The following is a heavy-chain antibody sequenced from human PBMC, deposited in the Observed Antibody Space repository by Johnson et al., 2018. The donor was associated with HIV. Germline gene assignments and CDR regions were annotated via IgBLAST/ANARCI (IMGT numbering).Heavy chain of an antibody. J-gene: IGHJ3*02. D-gene: IGHD3-22*01. V-gene: IGHV3-30*19. Sequence: QVQLVESGGGVVQPGRSLRLSCAASGFTFSSYGMHWVRQAPGKGLEWVAVIWYGGSNKYYADSVKGRCTISRDNSKSTLSLQMNSLRAEDTALYYCARDGYYDSSGYYSSAFDIWGQGTMVTVSS. CDR1: GFTFSSYG. CDR3: ARDGYYDSSGYYSSAFDI. CDR2: IWYGGSNK.